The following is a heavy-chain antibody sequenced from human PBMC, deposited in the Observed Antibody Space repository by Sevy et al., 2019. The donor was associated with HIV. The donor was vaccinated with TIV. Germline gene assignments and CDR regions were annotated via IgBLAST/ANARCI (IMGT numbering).Heavy chain of an antibody. J-gene: IGHJ6*02. CDR2: IYYSGSR. CDR3: AREEYFYGSGTYGYGMDV. V-gene: IGHV4-4*02. D-gene: IGHD3-10*01. CDR1: GGSIRSRHW. Sequence: SETLSLTCAVSGGSIRSRHWWSWVRQSPGKGLEWIGEIYYSGSRNYNPSLKSRLTISVDTSNNLFSLRLSSVTAADTAVYYCAREEYFYGSGTYGYGMDVWGQGTTVTVSS.